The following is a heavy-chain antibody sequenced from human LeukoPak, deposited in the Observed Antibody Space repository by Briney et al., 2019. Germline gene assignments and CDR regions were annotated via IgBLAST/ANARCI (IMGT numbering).Heavy chain of an antibody. CDR1: GFTFSSYG. D-gene: IGHD3-22*01. J-gene: IGHJ4*02. V-gene: IGHV3-30*18. CDR3: AKSGYYDSSGYYPDDY. Sequence: PGGSPRLSCAASGFTFSSYGMHWVRQAPGKGLEWVAVISYDGSNKYYADSVKGRFTISRDNSKNTLYLQMNSLRAEDTAVYYCAKSGYYDSSGYYPDDYWGQGTLVTVSS. CDR2: ISYDGSNK.